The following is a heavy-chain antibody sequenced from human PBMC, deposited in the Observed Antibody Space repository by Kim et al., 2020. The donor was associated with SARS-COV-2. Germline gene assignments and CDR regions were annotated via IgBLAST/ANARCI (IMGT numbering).Heavy chain of an antibody. Sequence: GGSLRLSCAASGFTFSSYSMNWVRQAPGKGLEWISYISSSSSTIYYADSVKGRFTISRDNAKNSVSLQMNSLRAEDTAVYYCVGRLDYWGQGILVTGSS. CDR2: ISSSSSTI. J-gene: IGHJ4*02. V-gene: IGHV3-48*01. CDR1: GFTFSSYS. D-gene: IGHD3-10*01. CDR3: VGRLDY.